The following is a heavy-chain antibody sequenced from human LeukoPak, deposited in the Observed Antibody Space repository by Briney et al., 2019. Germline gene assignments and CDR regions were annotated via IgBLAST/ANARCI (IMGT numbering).Heavy chain of an antibody. CDR2: LKQDGSEE. V-gene: IGHV3-7*01. CDR1: GFTFSSYA. J-gene: IGHJ4*02. CDR3: ARDYRSSSGRSIDY. Sequence: GGSLRLSCAASGFTFSSYAMSWVRQAPGKGLEWVANLKQDGSEEYYVDSVKGRFTISRDNAKNSLYLQMNSLRAEDTAVYYCARDYRSSSGRSIDYWGQGTLDTVSS. D-gene: IGHD6-6*01.